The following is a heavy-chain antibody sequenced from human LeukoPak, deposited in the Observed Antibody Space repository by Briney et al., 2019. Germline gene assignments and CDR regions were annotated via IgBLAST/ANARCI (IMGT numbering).Heavy chain of an antibody. CDR2: INTNTGNP. CDR1: GYTFTSYA. V-gene: IGHV7-4-1*02. J-gene: IGHJ6*03. D-gene: IGHD1-26*01. CDR3: ARSTELPGAYYYYYMDV. Sequence: GASVKVSCKASGYTFTSYAMNWVRQAPGQGLEWMGWINTNTGNPTYAQGFTGRFVFSLDTSVSTAYLQISSLKAEDTAVYYCARSTELPGAYYYYYMDVWGKGTTVTISS.